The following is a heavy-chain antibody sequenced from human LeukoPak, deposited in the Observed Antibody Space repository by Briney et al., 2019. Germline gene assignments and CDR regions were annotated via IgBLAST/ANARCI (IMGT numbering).Heavy chain of an antibody. CDR1: GGSISSYY. J-gene: IGHJ3*02. CDR2: INTSGNT. D-gene: IGHD2-2*01. CDR3: TRLLLPATMGAFDI. V-gene: IGHV4-4*07. Sequence: SETLSLTCTVSGGSISSYYWSWIRQPAGKGLEWIGRINTSGNTNYNPSLKSRVTISVDTSKNQFSLQLTSVTAADTAVYYCTRLLLPATMGAFDIWGQGTMVTVSS.